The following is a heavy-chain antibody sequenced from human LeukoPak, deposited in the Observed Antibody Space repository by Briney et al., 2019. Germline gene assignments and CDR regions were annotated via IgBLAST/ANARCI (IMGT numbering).Heavy chain of an antibody. V-gene: IGHV3-30*18. D-gene: IGHD1-26*01. Sequence: GGSLRLSCAASGFTFSSYGMHWVRQAPGKGLEWVAVISYDGSNKYYADSVKGRFTISRDNSKNTLYLQMNSLRAEDTAVYYCAKPGYTGSYYLLYYFDYWGQGTLVTVSS. CDR3: AKPGYTGSYYLLYYFDY. CDR2: ISYDGSNK. J-gene: IGHJ4*02. CDR1: GFTFSSYG.